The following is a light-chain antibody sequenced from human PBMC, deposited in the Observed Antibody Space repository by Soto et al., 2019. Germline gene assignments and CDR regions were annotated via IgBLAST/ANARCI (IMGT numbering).Light chain of an antibody. V-gene: IGKV1-5*01. CDR1: QSISDW. CDR2: DIS. J-gene: IGKJ5*01. CDR3: QHYGSSPRIT. Sequence: DIQMTQSPSTLSASVGDRFTITRGASQSISDWLAWYQQKPGKAPKLLIYDISNLEIGVPSRFSGSGSGADFSLTISRLEPDDFAVYYCQHYGSSPRITFGLGTRLEIK.